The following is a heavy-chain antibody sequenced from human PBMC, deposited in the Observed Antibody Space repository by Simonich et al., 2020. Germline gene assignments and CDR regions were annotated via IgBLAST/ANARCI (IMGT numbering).Heavy chain of an antibody. D-gene: IGHD6-13*01. Sequence: QVQLVQSGAEVKKPGASVKVSCKASGYTFTSYGISWVRQAPGQGLEWMGRIRAYNGNTNHDKKLQGRVTMTTDTSTSTAYMELRSLRSDDTAVYYCARDQGGRAAAATDYWGQGTLVTVSS. CDR2: IRAYNGNT. J-gene: IGHJ4*02. CDR3: ARDQGGRAAAATDY. V-gene: IGHV1-18*01. CDR1: GYTFTSYG.